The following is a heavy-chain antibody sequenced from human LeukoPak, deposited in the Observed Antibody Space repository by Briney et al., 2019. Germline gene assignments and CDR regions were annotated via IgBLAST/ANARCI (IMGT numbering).Heavy chain of an antibody. D-gene: IGHD2-21*02. CDR3: ARDLSDSPYLRGFDY. Sequence: GASVKVSCKASGGTFSSYAISWVRQAPGQGLEWMGRIIPILGIANYAQKFQGRVTITADKSTSTAYMELSSLRSEDTAVNYCARDLSDSPYLRGFDYWGQGTLVTVSS. V-gene: IGHV1-69*04. CDR1: GGTFSSYA. J-gene: IGHJ4*02. CDR2: IIPILGIA.